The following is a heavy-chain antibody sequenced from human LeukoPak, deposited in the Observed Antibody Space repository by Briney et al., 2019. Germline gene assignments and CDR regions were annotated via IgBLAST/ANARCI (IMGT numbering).Heavy chain of an antibody. CDR2: ISGSGGST. CDR1: GFTFRNYA. Sequence: GGSLRLSCAASGFTFRNYAMSWVRQAPGKGLEWVSVISGSGGSTHYPDSVKGRFTVSRDNSKSTLYLQMNSLRAEDTAVFYCAKSRDPSNPSPDGYFDPWGQGSLVTVSS. J-gene: IGHJ5*02. V-gene: IGHV3-23*01. D-gene: IGHD2-2*01. CDR3: AKSRDPSNPSPDGYFDP.